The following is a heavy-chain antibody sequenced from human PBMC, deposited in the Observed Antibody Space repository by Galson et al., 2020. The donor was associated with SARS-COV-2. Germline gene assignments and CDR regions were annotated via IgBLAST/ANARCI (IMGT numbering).Heavy chain of an antibody. Sequence: SVKVSCKASGGTFNNYAISWVRKAPGQGLEWMGGTIPILGIANYAQKFHDRVTITADKSTSTAYMELSSLRSEDTAEYYCARSTQGCGDYCFDQWGQGTLVTVSS. CDR1: GGTFNNYA. CDR2: TIPILGIA. V-gene: IGHV1-69*10. J-gene: IGHJ4*02. D-gene: IGHD4-17*01. CDR3: ARSTQGCGDYCFDQ.